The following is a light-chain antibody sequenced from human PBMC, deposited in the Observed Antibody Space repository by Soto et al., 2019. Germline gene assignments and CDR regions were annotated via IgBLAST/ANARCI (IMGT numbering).Light chain of an antibody. V-gene: IGKV1-39*01. J-gene: IGKJ2*01. CDR2: AAS. CDR3: QQSYSAPPT. Sequence: DIQMTQSPSSLSASVGDRVTITCRASQSISTYLNWYQQKPGKAPKLLIYAASSLQSGVPSRFSGCASGTDFTLTISSLQPEDVATYYSQQSYSAPPTFGQGTKLEIK. CDR1: QSISTY.